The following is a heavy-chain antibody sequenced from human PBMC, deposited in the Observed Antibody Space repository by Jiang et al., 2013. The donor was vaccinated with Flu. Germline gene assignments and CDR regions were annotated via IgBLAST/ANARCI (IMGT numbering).Heavy chain of an antibody. V-gene: IGHV6-1*01. D-gene: IGHD6-13*01. Sequence: QTLSLTCAISGDSVSSNSAAWNWIRQSPSRGLEWLGRTYYRSKWYNDYAVSVKSRITINPDTSKNQFSLQLNSVTPEDTAVYYCARDIIPEVAAAGTPLDYWGRGTLVTVSS. CDR1: GDSVSSNSAA. CDR3: ARDIIPEVAAAGTPLDY. J-gene: IGHJ4*02. CDR2: TYYRSKWYN.